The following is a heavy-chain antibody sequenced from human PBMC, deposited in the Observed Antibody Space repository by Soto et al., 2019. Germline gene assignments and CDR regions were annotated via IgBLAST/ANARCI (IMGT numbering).Heavy chain of an antibody. CDR3: AHYTTNTYFDV. CDR1: GFSLYSGGVG. J-gene: IGHJ6*04. V-gene: IGHV2-5*02. D-gene: IGHD1-1*01. CDR2: LYWDETR. Sequence: QITLMESSPTLVKPTQTLTLTCSFSGFSLYSGGVGVGWIRQPPGKALEWLALLYWDETRRYNPSLRNTLTIAKDTSENLVVLTMTDMGPVDTGTYFCAHYTTNTYFDVWGKGTTVTVSS.